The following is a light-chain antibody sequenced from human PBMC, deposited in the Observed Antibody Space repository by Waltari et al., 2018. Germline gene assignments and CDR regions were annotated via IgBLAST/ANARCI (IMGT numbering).Light chain of an antibody. CDR2: QDV. Sequence: SYYLTQPPSLSVSPGKTASITFSGDELGKKYVCCDQQKPGQSPVLVIYQDVRRPSDIPERFSGSNSGNTATLTISGTQPMDEADYYCQAWDSGVAGVFGTGTKVTVL. CDR3: QAWDSGVAGV. J-gene: IGLJ1*01. CDR1: ELGKKY. V-gene: IGLV3-1*01.